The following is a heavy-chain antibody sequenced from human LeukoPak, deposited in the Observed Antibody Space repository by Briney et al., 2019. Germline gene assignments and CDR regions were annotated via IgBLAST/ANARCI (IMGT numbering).Heavy chain of an antibody. J-gene: IGHJ6*03. V-gene: IGHV4-34*01. CDR3: TRNGFSSTSYYTSHYYYMDV. D-gene: IGHD2-2*02. CDR2: INHSGST. CDR1: GGSFSGYY. Sequence: SETLSLTCAVYGGSFSGYYWSWIRQPPGKGLEWIGEINHSGSTNYNPSLKSRVTISVDTSKNQFSLKLSSVTAADTAVYYCTRNGFSSTSYYTSHYYYMDVWGKGTTVTVSS.